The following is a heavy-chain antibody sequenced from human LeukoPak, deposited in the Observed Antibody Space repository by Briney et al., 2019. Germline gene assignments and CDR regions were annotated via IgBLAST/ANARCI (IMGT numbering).Heavy chain of an antibody. Sequence: GGSLRLSCAASGFTFSSYGMHWVRQAPGKGLEWVAVIWYDGSNKYYADSVKGRFTISRDNSKNTLYLQMNSLRAEDTAVYYCARERASNWNDAPFDYWGQGTLVTVSS. CDR3: ARERASNWNDAPFDY. J-gene: IGHJ4*02. CDR2: IWYDGSNK. V-gene: IGHV3-33*01. CDR1: GFTFSSYG. D-gene: IGHD1-1*01.